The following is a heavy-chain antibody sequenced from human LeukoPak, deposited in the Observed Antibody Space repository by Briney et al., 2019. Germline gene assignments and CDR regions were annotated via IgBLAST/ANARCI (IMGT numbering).Heavy chain of an antibody. Sequence: ASVKVSCKASGYTFTGYYMHWVRQAPGQGLEWMGWINPNSGGTNYAQKFQGRITMTRDTSISTAYMELSRLRSDDTAVYYCAREMATTSSSDAFDIWGQGTMVTVSS. J-gene: IGHJ3*02. D-gene: IGHD5-24*01. CDR1: GYTFTGYY. CDR2: INPNSGGT. CDR3: AREMATTSSSDAFDI. V-gene: IGHV1-2*02.